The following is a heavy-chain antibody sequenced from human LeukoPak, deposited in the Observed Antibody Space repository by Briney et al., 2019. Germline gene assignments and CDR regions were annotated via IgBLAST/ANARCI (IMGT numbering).Heavy chain of an antibody. J-gene: IGHJ4*02. CDR3: ARSIAAAGLAVGY. CDR2: IYHSGST. V-gene: IGHV4-30-2*01. CDR1: GGSISSGGYY. D-gene: IGHD6-13*01. Sequence: SETLSLTCTVSGGSISSGGYYWSWIRQPPGKGLKWIGYIYHSGSTYYNPSLKSRVTISVDRSKNQFSLKLSSVTAADTAVYYCARSIAAAGLAVGYWGQGTLVTVSS.